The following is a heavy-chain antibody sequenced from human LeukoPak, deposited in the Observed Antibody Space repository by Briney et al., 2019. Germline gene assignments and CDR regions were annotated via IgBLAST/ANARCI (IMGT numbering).Heavy chain of an antibody. CDR1: GGTFSSYA. V-gene: IGHV1-2*02. J-gene: IGHJ6*03. CDR2: INPNSGGT. D-gene: IGHD3-16*01. Sequence: ASVKVSCKASGGTFSSYAISWVRQAPGQGLEWMGWINPNSGGTNYAQKFQGRVTMTRDTSISTAYMELSRLRSDDTAVYYCAREFGSHTERPYYYYYMDVWGKGTTVTISS. CDR3: AREFGSHTERPYYYYYMDV.